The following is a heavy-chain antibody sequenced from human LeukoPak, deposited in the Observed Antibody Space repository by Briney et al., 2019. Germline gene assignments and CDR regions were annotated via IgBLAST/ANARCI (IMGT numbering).Heavy chain of an antibody. CDR1: GYTFTTYD. CDR2: VNPSSGVT. D-gene: IGHD3-9*01. Sequence: GASVKVSCKAFGYTFTTYDINWVRQATGQGLEWMGWVNPSSGVTRYAQKFQGRVTMTRNTSISTAYMELSSLRSDDTAVYDCAKNYDFLTGYASWGQGTLVTVSS. J-gene: IGHJ4*02. CDR3: AKNYDFLTGYAS. V-gene: IGHV1-8*01.